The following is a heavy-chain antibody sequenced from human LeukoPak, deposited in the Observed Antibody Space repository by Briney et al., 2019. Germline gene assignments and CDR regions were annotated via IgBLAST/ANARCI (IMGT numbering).Heavy chain of an antibody. V-gene: IGHV3-30*04. CDR1: GFTFSSYA. J-gene: IGHJ5*02. CDR2: ISYDGSNK. CDR3: ARHRFIAYDHAHWFDP. D-gene: IGHD5-12*01. Sequence: GGSLRLSCAASGFTFSSYAMHWVRQAPGKGLEWVAVISYDGSNKYYADSVKGRFTISRDNSKNTLYLQMNSLRAEDTAVYYCARHRFIAYDHAHWFDPWGQGILVTVSS.